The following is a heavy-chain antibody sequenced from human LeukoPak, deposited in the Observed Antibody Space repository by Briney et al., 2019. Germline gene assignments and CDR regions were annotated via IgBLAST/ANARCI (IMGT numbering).Heavy chain of an antibody. CDR2: IYYSGSP. D-gene: IGHD5-18*01. Sequence: PSETLSLTCTVSGGSISSDYWSWIRQPPGKGLEWIGYIYYSGSPNYNPSLQSRVTISVDTSKNQFPLKLSSVTAADTAVYYCASGPPTGYSYVYWGQGTLVTVSA. CDR3: ASGPPTGYSYVY. V-gene: IGHV4-59*01. CDR1: GGSISSDY. J-gene: IGHJ4*02.